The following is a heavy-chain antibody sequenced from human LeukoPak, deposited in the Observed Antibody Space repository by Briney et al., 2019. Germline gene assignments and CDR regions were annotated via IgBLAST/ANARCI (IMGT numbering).Heavy chain of an antibody. CDR3: ARGEADSDYYYYYMDV. D-gene: IGHD3/OR15-3a*01. V-gene: IGHV1-2*02. J-gene: IGHJ6*03. CDR1: GYTFTDYF. CDR2: INPNSGGT. Sequence: ASVKVSCKASGYTFTDYFIHWVRQAPGQGLEWMGWINPNSGGTKYAQKFQGRVTMSRDTSISTAYMELSSLRSEDTAVYYCARGEADSDYYYYYMDVWGKGTTVTVSS.